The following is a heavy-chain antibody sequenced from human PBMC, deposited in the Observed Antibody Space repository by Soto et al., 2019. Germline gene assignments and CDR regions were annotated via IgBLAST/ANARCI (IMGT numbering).Heavy chain of an antibody. D-gene: IGHD3-16*01. CDR2: IYYSGST. J-gene: IGHJ6*02. V-gene: IGHV4-30-4*01. CDR1: GGSISSGDYY. Sequence: SETLSLTCTVSGGSISSGDYYWSWISQPPGKGLEWIGYIYYSGSTYYNPSLKSRVTISVDTSKTQFSLKLSSVTAADTAVYYCARERGRFIYYYYGMDVWGQGTTVTVAS. CDR3: ARERGRFIYYYYGMDV.